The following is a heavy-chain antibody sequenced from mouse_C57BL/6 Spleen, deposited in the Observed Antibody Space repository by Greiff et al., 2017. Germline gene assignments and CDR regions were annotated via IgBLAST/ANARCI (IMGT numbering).Heavy chain of an antibody. CDR1: GISITTGNYR. V-gene: IGHV3-5*01. D-gene: IGHD1-1*01. Sequence: EVQLVESGPGLVKPSQTVFLTCTVTGISITTGNYRWSWIRQFPGNKLEWIGYIYYSGTITYNPSLTSRTTITRDTPKNQFFLEMNSLTAEDTATYYCARVYGSSYEEAMDYWGQGTSVTVSS. CDR2: IYYSGTI. CDR3: ARVYGSSYEEAMDY. J-gene: IGHJ4*01.